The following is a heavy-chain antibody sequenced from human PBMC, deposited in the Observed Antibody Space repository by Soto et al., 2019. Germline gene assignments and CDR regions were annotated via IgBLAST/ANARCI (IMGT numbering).Heavy chain of an antibody. V-gene: IGHV2-5*01. CDR3: AHRALSCIDY. J-gene: IGHJ4*02. Sequence: SGPTLVNPTQTLTLTCSFSGFSLTTGGVAVGWIRQPPGKALEWLALIYGSDDKRYSPSLKSSLTITKDTSKNQVVLTMTNMDPVDTATYYCAHRALSCIDYWGQGTLVTVSS. CDR1: GFSLTTGGVA. CDR2: IYGSDDK.